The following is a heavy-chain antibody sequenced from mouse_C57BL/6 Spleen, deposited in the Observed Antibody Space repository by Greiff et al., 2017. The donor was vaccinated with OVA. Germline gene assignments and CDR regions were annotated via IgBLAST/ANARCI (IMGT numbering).Heavy chain of an antibody. CDR3: ARRTTVVDDYFDY. J-gene: IGHJ2*01. CDR2: IYPGSGST. CDR1: GYTFTSYW. D-gene: IGHD1-1*01. Sequence: VQLQQPGAELVKPGASVKMSCKASGYTFTSYWITWVKQRPGQGLEWIGDIYPGSGSTNYNEKFKSKATLTVDTSSSTAYMQLSSLTSEDSAVYYCARRTTVVDDYFDYWGQGTTLTVSS. V-gene: IGHV1-55*01.